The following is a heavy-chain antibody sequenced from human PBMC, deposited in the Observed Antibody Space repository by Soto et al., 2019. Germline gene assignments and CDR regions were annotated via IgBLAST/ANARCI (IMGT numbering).Heavy chain of an antibody. CDR1: GGTFISYA. D-gene: IGHD2-15*01. CDR2: IIPISGTS. V-gene: IGHV1-69*06. Sequence: QVQLVQSGAEVKKPGSSVKVSCKASGGTFISYAISWVRQAPGQGLEWMGGIIPISGTSNLAQKFQGRLTITADKSTSTAYMVLRSLRSEDTAVYYCAKERGDYSRRNWFDPWGQGTLVTVSS. CDR3: AKERGDYSRRNWFDP. J-gene: IGHJ5*02.